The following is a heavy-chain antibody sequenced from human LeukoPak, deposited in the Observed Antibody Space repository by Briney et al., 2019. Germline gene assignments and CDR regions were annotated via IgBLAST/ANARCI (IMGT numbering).Heavy chain of an antibody. Sequence: ASVKVSCKASGXXXTXXXXXXVXXXPXQXXEXMXXXNPNSGGTNSAQKFQGRVTMTRDTSISTAYMELSRLRSDDTAVYYCARGYCSGGDCYEFDYWGQGTLVTVSS. J-gene: IGHJ4*02. D-gene: IGHD2-15*01. V-gene: IGHV1-2*02. CDR2: XNPNSGGT. CDR3: ARGYCSGGDCYEFDY. CDR1: GXXXTXXX.